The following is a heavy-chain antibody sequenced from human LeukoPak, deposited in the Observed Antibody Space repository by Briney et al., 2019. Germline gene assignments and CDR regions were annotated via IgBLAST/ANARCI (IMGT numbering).Heavy chain of an antibody. CDR2: IYYSGST. CDR1: GASISSEDYY. V-gene: IGHV4-30-4*01. D-gene: IGHD3-10*01. CDR3: ARVGSTWSYYFDY. Sequence: SETLSLTCTVSGASISSEDYYWSWVRQPPGKGLEWIGYIYYSGSTYYDPSLKGRATISADTSKNQFSLKLNSVTAADTAIYFCARVGSTWSYYFDYWGQGTLATVSS. J-gene: IGHJ4*02.